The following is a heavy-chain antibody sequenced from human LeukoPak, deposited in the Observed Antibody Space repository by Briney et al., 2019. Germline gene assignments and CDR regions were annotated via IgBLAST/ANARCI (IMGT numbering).Heavy chain of an antibody. CDR2: IRYDGSNK. CDR1: GFTFSSYG. Sequence: PGGSLRLSCAASGFTFSSYGMSWVRQAPGKGLEWVAFIRYDGSNKYYADSVKGRFTISRDNSKNTLYLQMNSLRAEDTAVYYCAKGYYDSSGPPGYWGQGTLVTVSS. D-gene: IGHD3-22*01. J-gene: IGHJ4*02. CDR3: AKGYYDSSGPPGY. V-gene: IGHV3-30*02.